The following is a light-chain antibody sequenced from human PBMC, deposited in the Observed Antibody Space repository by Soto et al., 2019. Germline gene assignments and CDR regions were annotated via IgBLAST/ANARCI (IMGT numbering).Light chain of an antibody. Sequence: IVMTQSPATLSMSPGERATLSCRASQSLNRDLAWYQQKPGQSPRLLIFGASIRATGIPARFSGSGSGTDFTLTISRLEPEDFAVYYCQQYDSSPITFGQGTRLEIK. CDR3: QQYDSSPIT. CDR1: QSLNRD. V-gene: IGKV3-15*01. CDR2: GAS. J-gene: IGKJ5*01.